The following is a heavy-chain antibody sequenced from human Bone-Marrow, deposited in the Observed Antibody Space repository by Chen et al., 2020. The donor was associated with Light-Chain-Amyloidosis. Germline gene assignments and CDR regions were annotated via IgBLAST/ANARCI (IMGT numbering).Heavy chain of an antibody. CDR1: GYTFPNSW. J-gene: IGHJ4*02. Sequence: EVQLEQSGPEVKKPGESLKISCKGAGYTFPNSWIGWVRQIPGKGLEWMGDIYPDDTDSSKSPSFECNVTISADKPITTSYLKWRSLNATDTAMYYCARRRDGYNFDYWGQGILVTVSS. V-gene: IGHV5-51*01. D-gene: IGHD5-12*01. CDR2: IYPDDTDS. CDR3: ARRRDGYNFDY.